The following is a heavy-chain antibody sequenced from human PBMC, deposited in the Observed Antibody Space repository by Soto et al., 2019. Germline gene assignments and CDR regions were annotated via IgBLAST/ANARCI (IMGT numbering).Heavy chain of an antibody. CDR1: GGSVSSSSYH. CDR3: ARYLSGQVVDN. J-gene: IGHJ4*02. V-gene: IGHV4-39*01. Sequence: QLQLQESGPGLVKPSETLSLTCTVSGGSVSSSSYHWGWVRQRPGKGLEWIGTVYYSGTTYYNPSLKSRVTISVDTSENQFSLKLNSVTATDTAVYFCARYLSGQVVDNWGQGTLVTVSS. CDR2: VYYSGTT.